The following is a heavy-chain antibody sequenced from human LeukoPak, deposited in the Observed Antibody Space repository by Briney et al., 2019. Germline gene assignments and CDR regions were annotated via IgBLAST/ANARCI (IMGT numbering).Heavy chain of an antibody. D-gene: IGHD2-2*01. CDR1: GGSFSGYY. CDR3: ARGGYCSSTSRPPPPLDY. Sequence: SETLSLTCAVYGGSFSGYYWSWIRQPPGKGLEWIGEINHSGSTNYNPSLKSRVTISVDTSKNQFSLKLSSVTAADTAVYYCARGGYCSSTSRPPPPLDYWGQGTLVTVSS. CDR2: INHSGST. J-gene: IGHJ4*02. V-gene: IGHV4-34*01.